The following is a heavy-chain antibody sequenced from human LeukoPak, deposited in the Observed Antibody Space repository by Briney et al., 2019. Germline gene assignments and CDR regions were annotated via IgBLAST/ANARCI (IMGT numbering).Heavy chain of an antibody. Sequence: ASVKVSCKASGYTFTGYYIHWVRQAPGQGLEWMGWINPDRGGTYYAQKFQGRVTMTRDTSISAAYMELSRLRSDDTAVYYCARDTSGWYNYWGQGTLVTVS. CDR1: GYTFTGYY. V-gene: IGHV1-2*02. D-gene: IGHD6-19*01. CDR3: ARDTSGWYNY. J-gene: IGHJ4*02. CDR2: INPDRGGT.